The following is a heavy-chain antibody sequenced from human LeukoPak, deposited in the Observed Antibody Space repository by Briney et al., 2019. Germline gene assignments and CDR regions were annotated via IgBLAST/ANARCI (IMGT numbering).Heavy chain of an antibody. CDR1: GGSSSSSSYY. V-gene: IGHV4-39*01. CDR3: ARRPIVAGYFDY. Sequence: SETLSLTCTVSGGSSSSSSYYWRWIRQPPGKGLEWIGSIYYSGSTYYNPSLKSRVTISVDTSKNQFSLKLSSVTAADTAVYYCARRPIVAGYFDYWGQGTLVTVSS. CDR2: IYYSGST. J-gene: IGHJ4*02. D-gene: IGHD5-12*01.